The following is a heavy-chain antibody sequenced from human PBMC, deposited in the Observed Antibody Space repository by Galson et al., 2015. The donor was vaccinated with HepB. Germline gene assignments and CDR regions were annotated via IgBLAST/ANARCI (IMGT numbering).Heavy chain of an antibody. V-gene: IGHV3-11*04. D-gene: IGHD3-22*01. Sequence: SLRLSCAASGFTFSDYHMSWLRQAPGKGLEWVSYISSSGTTTIYYADSVKGRFTISRDDSKNTLSLQMSSLRVEDTAVYYCVKTTSDYYYMHWGQGTLVTVSS. J-gene: IGHJ4*02. CDR3: VKTTSDYYYMH. CDR1: GFTFSDYH. CDR2: ISSSGTTTI.